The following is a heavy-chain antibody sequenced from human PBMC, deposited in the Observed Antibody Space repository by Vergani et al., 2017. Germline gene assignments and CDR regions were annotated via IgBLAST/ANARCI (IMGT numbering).Heavy chain of an antibody. CDR1: GFTFSSYA. CDR3: ARGVGYCSSTSCPTYYYYYYMDV. D-gene: IGHD2-2*01. J-gene: IGHJ6*03. V-gene: IGHV3-30-3*01. CDR2: ISYDGSNK. Sequence: QVQLVESGGGVVQPGRSLRLSCAASGFTFSSYAMHWVRQAPGKGLEWVAVISYDGSNKYCADSVKGRFTISRDNSKNTLYLQMNSLRVEDTAVYYCARGVGYCSSTSCPTYYYYYYMDVWGKGTTVTVSS.